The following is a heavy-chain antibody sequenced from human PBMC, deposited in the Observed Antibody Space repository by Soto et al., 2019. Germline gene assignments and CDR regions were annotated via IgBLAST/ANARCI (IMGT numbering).Heavy chain of an antibody. Sequence: GGSLRLSCAASGFTFSNYWMYWVRQAPGKGLEWVANIQEDGREKNYVVSVKGRFTISRDNAKNSLYLQMNSLRADDTAVYYCATYRYCGGGSCHWSFHVWGQGTMVTVSS. J-gene: IGHJ3*01. CDR3: ATYRYCGGGSCHWSFHV. V-gene: IGHV3-7*01. CDR1: GFTFSNYW. CDR2: IQEDGREK. D-gene: IGHD2-15*01.